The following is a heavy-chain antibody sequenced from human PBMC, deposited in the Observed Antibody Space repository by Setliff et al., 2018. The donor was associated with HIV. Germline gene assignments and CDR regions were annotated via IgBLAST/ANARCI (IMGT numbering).Heavy chain of an antibody. V-gene: IGHV4-4*02. CDR3: ARGYSPVAVSAIRWFDP. D-gene: IGHD2-21*02. CDR1: GGSISSSNW. CDR2: IYHSGST. J-gene: IGHJ5*02. Sequence: SETLSLTCAVSGGSISSSNWWSWVRQSPGKGLEWIGEIYHSGSTNYNPSLKSRATISVDKSKNQFSLNLRSVTAADTAVYYCARGYSPVAVSAIRWFDPWGQGTLVTVSS.